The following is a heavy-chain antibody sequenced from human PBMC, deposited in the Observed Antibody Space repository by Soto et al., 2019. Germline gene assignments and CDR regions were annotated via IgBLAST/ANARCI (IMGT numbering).Heavy chain of an antibody. Sequence: SETLSLTCTVSGDSIGGGASFWSWIRQPPGKGLEWIANVYYSGSSYYNPSLKSRLTISVDTTKNQFSLQLKSMTAADTAVYYCAKLSCTSSTCYFPGWFDPWGQGTLVTVSS. D-gene: IGHD2-2*01. CDR3: AKLSCTSSTCYFPGWFDP. J-gene: IGHJ5*02. CDR1: GDSIGGGASF. CDR2: VYYSGSS. V-gene: IGHV4-31*03.